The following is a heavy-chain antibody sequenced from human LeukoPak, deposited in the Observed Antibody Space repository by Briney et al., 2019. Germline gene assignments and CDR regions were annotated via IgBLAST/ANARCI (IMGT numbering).Heavy chain of an antibody. Sequence: GGSLRLSCAASGFPFRSYEMNWVRQAPGQGLEWVSYISGSGSTIYYADSVQGRFTISRDNAKNSLYLQMNSLRAEDTAVYYCARDYGDYWWYFDLWGRGTLVTVSS. V-gene: IGHV3-48*03. CDR2: ISGSGSTI. CDR3: ARDYGDYWWYFDL. CDR1: GFPFRSYE. D-gene: IGHD4-17*01. J-gene: IGHJ2*01.